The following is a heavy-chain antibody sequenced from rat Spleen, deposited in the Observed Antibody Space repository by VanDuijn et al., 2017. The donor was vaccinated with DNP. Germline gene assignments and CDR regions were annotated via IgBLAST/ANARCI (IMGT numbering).Heavy chain of an antibody. D-gene: IGHD1-11*01. J-gene: IGHJ3*01. Sequence: EVKLVESGGGLVQPGRSLKLSCAASGFNFYDYWMGWVRQAPGKGLEWIGEINKDSSIINYTPSLKDKFTISRDNAQNTLYLQMSKLGSEDTAIYYCTTRGDGNDNWFAYWGQGTLVTVSS. CDR2: INKDSSII. CDR1: GFNFYDYW. V-gene: IGHV4-2*01. CDR3: TTRGDGNDNWFAY.